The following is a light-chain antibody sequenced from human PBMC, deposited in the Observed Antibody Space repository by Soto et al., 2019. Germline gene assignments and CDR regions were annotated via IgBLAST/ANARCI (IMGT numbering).Light chain of an antibody. V-gene: IGKV1-5*02. Sequence: DIQMPQSPSTLSASVGDRVIIICRASQSISTWLAWYQLKPGKAPKLLIYDASTLEGGVPSRFSGIGSGTEFTLTISGLQPDDFATYYCQHSWTFGQGTKV. J-gene: IGKJ1*01. CDR3: QHSWT. CDR2: DAS. CDR1: QSISTW.